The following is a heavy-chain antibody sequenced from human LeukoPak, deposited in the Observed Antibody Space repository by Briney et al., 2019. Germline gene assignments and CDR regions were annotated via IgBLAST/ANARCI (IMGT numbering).Heavy chain of an antibody. Sequence: GGSLRLSCAVSGFSVSGYWMTWLRQAPGKGLEWVANIKQDGSEKNYVDSVKGRFTMSRDNAENSLFLQMNSLRVEDTAVYYCAREWQGGIAAAGTRIEGGYWGQGTLVAVSS. CDR1: GFSVSGYW. CDR3: AREWQGGIAAAGTRIEGGY. V-gene: IGHV3-7*01. CDR2: IKQDGSEK. D-gene: IGHD6-13*01. J-gene: IGHJ4*02.